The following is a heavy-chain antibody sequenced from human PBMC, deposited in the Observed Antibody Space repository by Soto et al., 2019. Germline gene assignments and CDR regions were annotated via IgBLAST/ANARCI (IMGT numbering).Heavy chain of an antibody. D-gene: IGHD6-13*01. Sequence: QVQLVQSGAEVKKPGSSVKVSCKASGGTFSSYAISWVRQAPGQGLEWMGGIIPIFGTANYAQKFQGRVTITADESTSTDYMELSSLRSEDTAVYYCARDRGPEVGAAAVYYFDYWGQGTLVTVSS. CDR3: ARDRGPEVGAAAVYYFDY. CDR2: IIPIFGTA. CDR1: GGTFSSYA. J-gene: IGHJ4*02. V-gene: IGHV1-69*01.